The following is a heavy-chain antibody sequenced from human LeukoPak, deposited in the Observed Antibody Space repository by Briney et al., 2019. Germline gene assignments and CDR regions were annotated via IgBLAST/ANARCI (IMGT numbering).Heavy chain of an antibody. D-gene: IGHD2-2*01. CDR2: ISAYNGNT. V-gene: IGHV1-18*01. CDR1: GYTFTSYG. Sequence: ASVKVSCKASGYTFTSYGISWVRQAPGQGLEWMGWISAYNGNTNYAQKLQGRVTMTTDTSTSTAYMELRSLRSDDTAVYYCRVHCSSTSCYWGYFDYWGQGTLVTVSS. CDR3: RVHCSSTSCYWGYFDY. J-gene: IGHJ4*02.